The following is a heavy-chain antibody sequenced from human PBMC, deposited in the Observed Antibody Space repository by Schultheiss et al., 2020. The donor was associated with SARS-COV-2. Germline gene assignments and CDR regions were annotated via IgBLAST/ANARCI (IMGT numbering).Heavy chain of an antibody. Sequence: ASVKVSCKASGYTFTSYDINWVRQATGQGLEWMGWMNPNSGNTGYAQKFQGRVTITADESTSTAYMELSSLRSEDTAVYYCARDPIWYGGKGGYFDYWGQGTLVTVSS. CDR2: MNPNSGNT. CDR3: ARDPIWYGGKGGYFDY. J-gene: IGHJ4*02. CDR1: GYTFTSYD. D-gene: IGHD4-23*01. V-gene: IGHV1-8*01.